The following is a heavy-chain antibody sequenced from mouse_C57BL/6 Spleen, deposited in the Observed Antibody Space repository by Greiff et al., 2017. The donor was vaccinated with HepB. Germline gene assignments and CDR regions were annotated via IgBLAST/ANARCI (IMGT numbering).Heavy chain of an antibody. J-gene: IGHJ2*01. CDR3: ARHRDYGSSYVYFDY. CDR1: GFTFSSYG. Sequence: DVQLQESGGDLVKPGGSLKLSCAASGFTFSSYGMSWVRQTPDKRLEWVATISSGGSYTYYPDSVKGRFTISRDNAKNTLYLQMSSLKSEDTAMYYCARHRDYGSSYVYFDYWGQGTTLTVSS. D-gene: IGHD1-1*01. CDR2: ISSGGSYT. V-gene: IGHV5-6*01.